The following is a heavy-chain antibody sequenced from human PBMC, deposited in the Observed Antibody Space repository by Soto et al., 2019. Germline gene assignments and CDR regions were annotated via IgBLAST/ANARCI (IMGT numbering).Heavy chain of an antibody. V-gene: IGHV4-59*01. CDR1: GGSISSYY. J-gene: IGHJ6*02. Sequence: SETLSLTCTVSGGSISSYYWSWIRQPPGKGLEWIGYIYYSGSTNYNPSLKSRVTISVDTSKNQFYLKLSSVTDADTAVYYCARDTKFMDIVATREVGAYYYYYGMDVWGQGTTVTVSS. D-gene: IGHD5-12*01. CDR3: ARDTKFMDIVATREVGAYYYYYGMDV. CDR2: IYYSGST.